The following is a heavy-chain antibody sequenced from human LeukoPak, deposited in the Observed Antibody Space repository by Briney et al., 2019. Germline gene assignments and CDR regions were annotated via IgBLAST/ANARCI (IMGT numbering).Heavy chain of an antibody. Sequence: GRSLRLSCAASGFTFSSYGMHWVRQAPGKGLEWVAVISYDGSNKYYADSVKGRFTISRDNSKNTLYLQMNSLRAEDTAVYYCAREGGLPYWGQGTLVTVSS. V-gene: IGHV3-30*03. CDR2: ISYDGSNK. CDR1: GFTFSSYG. J-gene: IGHJ4*02. CDR3: AREGGLPY. D-gene: IGHD3-16*01.